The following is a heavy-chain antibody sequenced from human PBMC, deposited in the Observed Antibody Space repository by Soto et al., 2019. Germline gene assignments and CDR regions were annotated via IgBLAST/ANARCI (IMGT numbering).Heavy chain of an antibody. Sequence: EEHLVESGGGLVQPGGSLRLSCAASGFTFSSYWMHWVRQAPGKGLVWVSRINTGGTITDYADSVKGRFTISRDNAKNTVYLQVNSLRGADTAEYFCARVPIGKYGVWNYWGQGTLVTVSS. CDR1: GFTFSSYW. CDR3: ARVPIGKYGVWNY. D-gene: IGHD2-8*01. V-gene: IGHV3-74*01. J-gene: IGHJ4*02. CDR2: INTGGTIT.